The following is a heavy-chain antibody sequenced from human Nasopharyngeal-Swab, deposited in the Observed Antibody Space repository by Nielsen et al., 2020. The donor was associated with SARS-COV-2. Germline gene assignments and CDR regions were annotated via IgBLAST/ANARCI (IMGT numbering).Heavy chain of an antibody. D-gene: IGHD6-13*01. CDR1: GGSSSGYY. CDR3: ARSLAAAGYDY. CDR2: INHSGST. J-gene: IGHJ4*02. Sequence: GSLRLSCAVYGGSSSGYYWSWIRQPPGKGLEWIGEINHSGSTNYNPSLKSRVTISVDTSKNQFSLKLSSVTAADTAVYYCARSLAAAGYDYWGQGTLVTVSS. V-gene: IGHV4-34*01.